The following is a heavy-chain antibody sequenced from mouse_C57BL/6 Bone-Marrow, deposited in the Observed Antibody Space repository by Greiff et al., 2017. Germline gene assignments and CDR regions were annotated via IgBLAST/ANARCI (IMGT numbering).Heavy chain of an antibody. J-gene: IGHJ1*03. V-gene: IGHV7-3*01. CDR3: ARYGANLENLYWYFDF. CDR2: IRNKANGYTS. Sequence: EVQVVESGGGLVQPGGSLSLSCAASGFTFTDYYMSWVRQPPGKALEWLGFIRNKANGYTSEYSASVKGRFTISRDKSQSILYLQMNALRAEDSATYYSARYGANLENLYWYFDFWGTGTTVTVSS. CDR1: GFTFTDYY.